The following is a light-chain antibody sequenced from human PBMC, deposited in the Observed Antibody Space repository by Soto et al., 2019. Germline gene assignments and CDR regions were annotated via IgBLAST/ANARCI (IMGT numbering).Light chain of an antibody. Sequence: EIVLTQSPGTLSLSPGERATLSCRASQSVSSTYLAWYQQKPGQAPSLLIYGASRRATGIPDRFSGSGSGADFTLTISRLEPEDFAVYSCKQYERSPTTFGGGTKVEIK. J-gene: IGKJ4*01. V-gene: IGKV3-20*01. CDR2: GAS. CDR1: QSVSSTY. CDR3: KQYERSPTT.